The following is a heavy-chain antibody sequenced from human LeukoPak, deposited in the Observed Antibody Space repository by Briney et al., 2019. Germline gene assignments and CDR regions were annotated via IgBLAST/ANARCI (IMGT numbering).Heavy chain of an antibody. Sequence: GRSLRLSCAASGFTFSSYGMHWVRQAPGKGLEWVAVISYDGSNRYYADSVKGRFTISRDNSKNTLYLQMNSLRAEDTAVYYCAKGSSYSGRYYLDYWGQGTLVTVSS. CDR3: AKGSSYSGRYYLDY. V-gene: IGHV3-30*18. J-gene: IGHJ4*02. CDR2: ISYDGSNR. D-gene: IGHD1-26*01. CDR1: GFTFSSYG.